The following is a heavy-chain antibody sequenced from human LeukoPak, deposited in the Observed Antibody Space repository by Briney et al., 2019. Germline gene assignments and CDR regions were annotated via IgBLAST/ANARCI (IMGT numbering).Heavy chain of an antibody. CDR2: LDWDDDK. V-gene: IGHV2-70*04. Sequence: SGPALVKPTPPLTLTCTFSGFSLRTSGMRVSWIRQPPGKALDWLALLDWDDDKFYSTSLKTRLTISKDTSKNQVVLTMTNMDPVDTATYYCARSYYYDSSGYYPSNFDYWGQGTLVTVSS. CDR3: ARSYYYDSSGYYPSNFDY. J-gene: IGHJ4*02. D-gene: IGHD3-22*01. CDR1: GFSLRTSGMR.